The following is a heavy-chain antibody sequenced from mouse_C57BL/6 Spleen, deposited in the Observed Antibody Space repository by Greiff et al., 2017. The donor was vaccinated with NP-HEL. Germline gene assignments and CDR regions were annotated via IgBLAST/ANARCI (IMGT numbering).Heavy chain of an antibody. CDR2: IYPGDGDT. Sequence: QVQLQQSGPELVKPGASVKISCKASGYAFSSSWMNWVKQRPGKGLEWIGRIYPGDGDTNYNGKFKGKATLTADKSSSTAYMQLSSLTSEDSAVYFCAKCITTVVDYFDYWGQGTTLTVSS. J-gene: IGHJ2*01. D-gene: IGHD1-1*01. V-gene: IGHV1-82*01. CDR1: GYAFSSSW. CDR3: AKCITTVVDYFDY.